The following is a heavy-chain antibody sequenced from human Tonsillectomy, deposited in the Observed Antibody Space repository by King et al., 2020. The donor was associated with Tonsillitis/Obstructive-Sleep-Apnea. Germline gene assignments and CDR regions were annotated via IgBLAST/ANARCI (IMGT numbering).Heavy chain of an antibody. D-gene: IGHD4-11*01. V-gene: IGHV3-64*02. Sequence: VQLVESGEGLVQPGGSLRLSCAASGFTFSSYAMHWVRQAPGKGLEYVSAISSNGDSTYYVDSVKGRFTISRDNSKNTLYLQMGSLRAEDMAVYYCARGRADYSNYGGYFDYWGQGTLVTVSS. CDR1: GFTFSSYA. J-gene: IGHJ4*02. CDR2: ISSNGDST. CDR3: ARGRADYSNYGGYFDY.